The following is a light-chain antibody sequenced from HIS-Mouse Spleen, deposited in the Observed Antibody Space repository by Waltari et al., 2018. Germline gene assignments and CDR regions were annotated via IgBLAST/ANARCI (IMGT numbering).Light chain of an antibody. CDR3: QQRSNWPT. V-gene: IGKV3-11*01. CDR1: QSVSSY. Sequence: EIVLTQSPATLSLSPGERATLPCRASQSVSSYLAWYQQKPGQAPRLLIYDASNRATGIPARFSGSGSGTDFTLTISSLEPEDFAVYYCQQRSNWPTFGQGTRLEI. CDR2: DAS. J-gene: IGKJ5*01.